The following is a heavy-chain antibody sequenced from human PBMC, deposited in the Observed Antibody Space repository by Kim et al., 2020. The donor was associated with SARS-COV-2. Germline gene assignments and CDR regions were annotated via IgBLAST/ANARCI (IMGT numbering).Heavy chain of an antibody. V-gene: IGHV3-15*01. CDR2: IKRKSDGGTT. Sequence: GGSLRLSCAASGFIFSDAWMSWVRQVPGKGLDWVGRIKRKSDGGTTDHAAPVKGRFSISRDDSKNMMYLQMNSLEGEDTAVYYCTTGYCTGGTCYSTVYWGQGTLVTVSS. CDR3: TTGYCTGGTCYSTVY. J-gene: IGHJ1*01. D-gene: IGHD2-15*01. CDR1: GFIFSDAW.